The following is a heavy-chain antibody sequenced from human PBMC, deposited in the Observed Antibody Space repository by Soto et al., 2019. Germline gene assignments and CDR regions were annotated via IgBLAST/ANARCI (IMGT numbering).Heavy chain of an antibody. CDR3: AREGPPDIAWFDP. CDR1: GGTFSIYT. Sequence: QVQLVQSGAEVKKPGSSVKVSCKASGGTFSIYTISWVRQAPGQGLEWMGGSANSAQKVQGGLTVTAEESTSTVYLELSSLTSEDTAVYYCAREGPPDIAWFDPWSHGTLVSVSS. J-gene: IGHJ5*02. V-gene: IGHV1-69*01. CDR2: SA. D-gene: IGHD2-15*01.